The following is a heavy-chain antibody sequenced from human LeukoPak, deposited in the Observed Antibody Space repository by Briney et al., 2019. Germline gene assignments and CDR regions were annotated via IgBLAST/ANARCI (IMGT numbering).Heavy chain of an antibody. CDR2: MNPNSGNT. V-gene: IGHV1-8*01. CDR3: ARDQRFSWSPNYYYYGMDV. CDR1: GYTFTSYD. Sequence: ASVKVSCKASGYTFTSYDINWVRQATGQGLEWMGWMNPNSGNTGYAQKFQGRVTMTRNTSISTAYMELSSLRSEDTAVYYCARDQRFSWSPNYYYYGMDVWGQGTTVTVSS. J-gene: IGHJ6*02. D-gene: IGHD3-3*01.